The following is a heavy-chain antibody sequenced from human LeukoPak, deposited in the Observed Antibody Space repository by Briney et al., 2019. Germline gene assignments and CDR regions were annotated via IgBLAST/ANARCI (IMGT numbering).Heavy chain of an antibody. CDR1: GGTFSSYA. V-gene: IGHV1-69*01. CDR2: IIPIFGTA. D-gene: IGHD2-2*02. Sequence: ASVKVSCKASGGTFSSYAIKWVRQAPGQGLEWMGGIIPIFGTANYAQKFQGRVTITADESTSTAYMELGSLRSEDTAVYYCARSLLGMVVVPAAIPGNWFDPWGQGTLVTVSS. J-gene: IGHJ5*02. CDR3: ARSLLGMVVVPAAIPGNWFDP.